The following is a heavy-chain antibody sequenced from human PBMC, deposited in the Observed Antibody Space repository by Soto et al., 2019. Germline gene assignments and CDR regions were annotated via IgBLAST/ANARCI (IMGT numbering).Heavy chain of an antibody. Sequence: KPSETLSLTCTVSGGSISSGGYYWSWIRQHPGKGLEWIGYIYYSGSTYYNPSLKSRVTISVDTSKNQFSLKLSSVTAADTAVYYCARCEWFGEKHNWFDPWGQGTLVTVSS. CDR2: IYYSGST. CDR1: GGSISSGGYY. V-gene: IGHV4-31*03. D-gene: IGHD3-10*01. J-gene: IGHJ5*02. CDR3: ARCEWFGEKHNWFDP.